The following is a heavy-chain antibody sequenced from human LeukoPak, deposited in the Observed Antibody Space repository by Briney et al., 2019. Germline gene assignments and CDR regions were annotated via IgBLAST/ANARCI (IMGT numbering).Heavy chain of an antibody. D-gene: IGHD3-16*02. CDR1: EFEPTYFW. J-gene: IGHJ6*04. CDR3: ATFVGTVSGSYTVPGGLLV. CDR2: INPDGSES. Sequence: GGSLRLSCVALEFEPTYFWMTWVRRAPGKALEWVVNINPDGSESFYLDSVRGRFTISRDNAKKSLYLQMNSLRAEDTAVYYCATFVGTVSGSYTVPGGLLVWGKGTTVSVSS. V-gene: IGHV3-7*01.